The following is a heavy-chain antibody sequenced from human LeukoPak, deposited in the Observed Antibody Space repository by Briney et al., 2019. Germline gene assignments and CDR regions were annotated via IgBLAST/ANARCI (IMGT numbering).Heavy chain of an antibody. J-gene: IGHJ4*02. V-gene: IGHV3-74*01. Sequence: QPGGSLRLSCAASGFTFSSYWMHWVRQAPGKGLVWVSRINSDGSSTSYADSVKGRFTISRDNAKNTLYLQMNSLRAEDTAVYYCATIYDSSGYPHNYWGQGTLVTVSS. CDR3: ATIYDSSGYPHNY. CDR2: INSDGSST. D-gene: IGHD3-22*01. CDR1: GFTFSSYW.